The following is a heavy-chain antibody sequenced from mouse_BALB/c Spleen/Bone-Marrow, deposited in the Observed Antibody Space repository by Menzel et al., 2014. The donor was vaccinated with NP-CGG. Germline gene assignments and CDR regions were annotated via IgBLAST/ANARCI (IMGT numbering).Heavy chain of an antibody. D-gene: IGHD2-10*01. CDR3: ARGAYYGNYFDY. V-gene: IGHV1-9*01. J-gene: IGHJ2*01. Sequence: VQLQESGAELMKPGASVKISCKATGYTFSSYWIEWVKQRPGHGLEWIGEILPGSGSTNYNEKFKGKATFTADTSPNTAYMQLSSLTSEDSAVYYCARGAYYGNYFDYWGQGTTLTVSS. CDR2: ILPGSGST. CDR1: GYTFSSYW.